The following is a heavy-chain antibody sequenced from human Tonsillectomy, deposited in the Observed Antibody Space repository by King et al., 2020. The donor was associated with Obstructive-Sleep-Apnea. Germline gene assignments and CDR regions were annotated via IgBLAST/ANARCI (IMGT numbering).Heavy chain of an antibody. V-gene: IGHV1-18*01. CDR1: GYTFNTYG. CDR2: ISVYNGNT. D-gene: IGHD3-10*01. CDR3: ARGGWFGELEYNWFDP. J-gene: IGHJ5*02. Sequence: QLVQSGAEVKKPGASVKVSCKASGYTFNTYGISWVRQAPGQGLEWVGWISVYNGNTNYAQKFQGRVTMTTDTSTNTAYMELRSLRSDDTAVYYCARGGWFGELEYNWFDPWGQGTLVTVSS.